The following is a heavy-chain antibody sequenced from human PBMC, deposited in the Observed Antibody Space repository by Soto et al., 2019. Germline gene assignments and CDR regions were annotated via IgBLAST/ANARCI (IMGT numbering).Heavy chain of an antibody. J-gene: IGHJ5*02. V-gene: IGHV4-34*01. CDR3: AREAVGQQLVLLFDP. CDR1: GGSFSGYY. Sequence: QVQLQQWGAGLLKPSETLSLTCAVYGGSFSGYYWSWIRQPPGKGLEWIGEINHSGSTNYNPSLKSRVTISVDTSKNQFSLKLSSVTAADTAVYYCAREAVGQQLVLLFDPWGQGTLVTVSS. CDR2: INHSGST. D-gene: IGHD6-13*01.